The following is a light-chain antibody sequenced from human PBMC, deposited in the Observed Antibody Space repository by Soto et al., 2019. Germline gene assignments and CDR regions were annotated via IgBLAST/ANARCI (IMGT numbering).Light chain of an antibody. J-gene: IGKJ1*01. CDR1: QSVISN. Sequence: EIVITQSPATLSVSPGERATLSCRASQSVISNFAWYQQKPGQAPRLLIYGASTRATGIPARFSGSGSGTEFTLTISSLQSEDFAVYYCQQYSNWPVTFGQGTKVDIK. V-gene: IGKV3-15*01. CDR3: QQYSNWPVT. CDR2: GAS.